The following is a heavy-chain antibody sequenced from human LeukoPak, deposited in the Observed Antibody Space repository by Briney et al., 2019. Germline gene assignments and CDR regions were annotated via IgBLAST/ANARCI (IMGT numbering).Heavy chain of an antibody. D-gene: IGHD3/OR15-3a*01. J-gene: IGHJ6*03. CDR2: IYSGGST. CDR3: AKCEGIFGLVYYYYYMDV. CDR1: GFTVSSNY. V-gene: IGHV3-53*01. Sequence: GGSLRLSCAASGFTVSSNYMSWVRQAPGKGLEWVSVIYSGGSTYYADSVKGRFTISRDNSKNTLYLQMNSLRAEDTAVYYCAKCEGIFGLVYYYYYMDVWGKGITVTVSS.